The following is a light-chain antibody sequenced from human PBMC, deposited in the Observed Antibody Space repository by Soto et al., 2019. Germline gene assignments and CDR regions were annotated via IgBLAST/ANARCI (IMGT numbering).Light chain of an antibody. CDR2: GNN. J-gene: IGLJ2*01. Sequence: QSVLTQPASVSGAPGQTVTISCTGSSSNIGTGYDVHWYQQLPGTAPKLLIYGNNHRPSGVPDRFSASKSGTSASLAITGLQAEDEADYCCQSYDNTLTSSEVVFGGGTKLTVL. CDR1: SSNIGTGYD. CDR3: QSYDNTLTSSEVV. V-gene: IGLV1-40*01.